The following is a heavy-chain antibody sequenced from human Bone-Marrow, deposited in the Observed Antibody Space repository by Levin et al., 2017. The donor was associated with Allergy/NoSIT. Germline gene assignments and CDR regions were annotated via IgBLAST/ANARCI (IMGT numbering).Heavy chain of an antibody. J-gene: IGHJ4*02. CDR2: IYYSGST. CDR1: GGSISSSSYY. Sequence: SETLSLTCTVPGGSISSSSYYWGWIRQPPGKGLEWIGSIYYSGSTYYNPSLKSRVTISVDTSKNQFSLKLSSVTAADTAVYYCARQFRTGPPHYWGQGTLVTVSS. V-gene: IGHV4-39*01. D-gene: IGHD1-14*01. CDR3: ARQFRTGPPHY.